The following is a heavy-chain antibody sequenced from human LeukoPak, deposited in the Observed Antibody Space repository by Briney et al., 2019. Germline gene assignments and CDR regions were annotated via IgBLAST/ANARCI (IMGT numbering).Heavy chain of an antibody. CDR1: GYTFTGYY. D-gene: IGHD2-2*01. Sequence: ASVKVSCKASGYTFTGYYMHWVRQAPGQGLEWMGWINPNSGGTNYAQKFQGRVTMTRDTSISTAYMELSRLRSDDTAVYYCARVRLLQYQLLRYYGMDVWGQGTTVTVSS. V-gene: IGHV1-2*02. J-gene: IGHJ6*02. CDR3: ARVRLLQYQLLRYYGMDV. CDR2: INPNSGGT.